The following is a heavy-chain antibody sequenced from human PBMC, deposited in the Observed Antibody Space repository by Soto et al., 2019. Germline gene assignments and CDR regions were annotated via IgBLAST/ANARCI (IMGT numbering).Heavy chain of an antibody. CDR3: ASHIQLHPHYYFDY. D-gene: IGHD5-18*01. Sequence: PSETLSLTCTVSGGSISSGDYYWSWIRQPPGKGLEWIGYIYYSGSTYYNPSLKSRVTISVDTSKNQSSLKLSSVTAADTAVYYCASHIQLHPHYYFDYWGQGTLVTVSS. V-gene: IGHV4-30-4*01. CDR2: IYYSGST. J-gene: IGHJ4*02. CDR1: GGSISSGDYY.